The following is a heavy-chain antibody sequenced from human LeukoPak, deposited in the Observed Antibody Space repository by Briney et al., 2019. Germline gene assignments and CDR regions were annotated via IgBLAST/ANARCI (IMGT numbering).Heavy chain of an antibody. CDR3: ARARAYYDSSGYYRY. CDR1: GYTFTSYG. D-gene: IGHD3-22*01. Sequence: ASVRVSCKASGYTFTSYGISWVRQAPGQGLEWMGWISAYNGNTNYAQKPQGRVTMTTDTSTSTAYMELRSLRSDDTAVYYCARARAYYDSSGYYRYWGQGTLVTVSS. J-gene: IGHJ4*02. CDR2: ISAYNGNT. V-gene: IGHV1-18*01.